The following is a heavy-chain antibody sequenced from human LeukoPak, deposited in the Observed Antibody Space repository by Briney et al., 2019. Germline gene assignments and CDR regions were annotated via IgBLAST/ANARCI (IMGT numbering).Heavy chain of an antibody. CDR2: IYPGDSDT. CDR3: ARVYYCSSTSCYPYYFDY. V-gene: IGHV5-51*01. J-gene: IGHJ4*02. D-gene: IGHD2-2*01. CDR1: GYSFTSYW. Sequence: GESLKISCKGSGYSFTSYWIGWVRQMPGKGLAWMGIIYPGDSDTRYSPSFQGQVTISADKSISTAYLQWSSLKASDTAMYYCARVYYCSSTSCYPYYFDYWGQGTLVTVSS.